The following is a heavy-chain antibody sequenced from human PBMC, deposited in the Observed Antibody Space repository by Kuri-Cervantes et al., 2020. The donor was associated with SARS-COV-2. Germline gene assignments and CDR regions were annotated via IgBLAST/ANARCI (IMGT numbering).Heavy chain of an antibody. D-gene: IGHD3-3*01. CDR1: GGSISSSSYY. CDR3: ARQMMGSITIFGVVITRNWFDP. Sequence: SETLSLTCTVSGGSISSSSYYWGWIRQPPGKGLEWIGSIHYSGSTYYNPSLKSRVTISVDTSKNQFSLKLSSVTAADTAVYYCARQMMGSITIFGVVITRNWFDPWGQGTLVTVSS. V-gene: IGHV4-39*01. J-gene: IGHJ5*02. CDR2: IHYSGST.